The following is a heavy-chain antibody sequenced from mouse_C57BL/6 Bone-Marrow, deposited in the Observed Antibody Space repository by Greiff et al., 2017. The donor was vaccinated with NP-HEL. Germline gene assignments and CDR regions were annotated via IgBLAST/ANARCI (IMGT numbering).Heavy chain of an antibody. CDR2: INPGSGGT. CDR3: AKSGMRWYFDV. J-gene: IGHJ1*03. V-gene: IGHV1-54*01. D-gene: IGHD4-1*01. CDR1: GYAFTNYL. Sequence: QVQLQQSGAELVRPGTSVKVSCKASGYAFTNYLIEWVKQRPGQGLEWIGVINPGSGGTNYNEKFKGKATLTADKSSSTAYMQLSSLTSEDSAVYFCAKSGMRWYFDVWGTGTTVTVSS.